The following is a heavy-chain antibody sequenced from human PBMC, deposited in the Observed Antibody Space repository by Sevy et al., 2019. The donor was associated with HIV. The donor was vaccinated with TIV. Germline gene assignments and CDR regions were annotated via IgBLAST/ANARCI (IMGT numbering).Heavy chain of an antibody. J-gene: IGHJ1*01. D-gene: IGHD1-20*01. V-gene: IGHV1-18*01. CDR3: ARAQKSYNWNEYIQH. CDR2: ISAYNGNT. Sequence: ASVKVSCKASGYTFTSYGISWVRQAPGQGLEWMGWISAYNGNTNYAQKLQGRVTMTTDTSTSTAYMELRSLRSDDTAVYYCARAQKSYNWNEYIQHWGQGTLVTVSS. CDR1: GYTFTSYG.